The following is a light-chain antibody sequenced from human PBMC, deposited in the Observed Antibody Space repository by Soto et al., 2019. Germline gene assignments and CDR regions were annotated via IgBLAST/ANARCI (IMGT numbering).Light chain of an antibody. J-gene: IGKJ2*01. Sequence: DIQMTQSPSTLSASVGDRVTITCRASQSISSWLAWYQQKPGKAPKLLIYKASSLESGVPSRFSGSGSGTEFTLTISSLQPDDFATYYCQQYNSYSHTFGQGTKLEFK. CDR1: QSISSW. CDR3: QQYNSYSHT. V-gene: IGKV1-5*03. CDR2: KAS.